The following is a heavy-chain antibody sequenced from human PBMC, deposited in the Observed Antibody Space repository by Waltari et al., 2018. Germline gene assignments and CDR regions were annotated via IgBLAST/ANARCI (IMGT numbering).Heavy chain of an antibody. CDR2: VSWSGATV. CDR3: AASRGVYWYFDF. D-gene: IGHD3-16*01. V-gene: IGHV3-9*01. J-gene: IGHJ2*01. CDR1: GFDFYDYA. Sequence: EVQLVESGGGLVQPGRSLRLSCAASGFDFYDYAMHWVRQVPGEGRGWVSGVSWSGATVGYADSVNGRFAISRDNAKNSLYLQMNSLRVEDTAFYYCAASRGVYWYFDFWGRGTLVSVSS.